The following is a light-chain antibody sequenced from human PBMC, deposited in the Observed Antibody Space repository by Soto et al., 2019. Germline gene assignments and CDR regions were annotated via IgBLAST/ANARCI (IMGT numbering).Light chain of an antibody. Sequence: DIVVTQSPGTLSLSPGERATLSCRASQSVSNYLAWYQRKPGQAPRLLIYGASSRATGIPDRFSGSGSGTDFTLTISRLEPEDFAVYYCHQYGGSPQTFGQGTKV. CDR3: HQYGGSPQT. V-gene: IGKV3-20*01. CDR2: GAS. CDR1: QSVSNY. J-gene: IGKJ1*01.